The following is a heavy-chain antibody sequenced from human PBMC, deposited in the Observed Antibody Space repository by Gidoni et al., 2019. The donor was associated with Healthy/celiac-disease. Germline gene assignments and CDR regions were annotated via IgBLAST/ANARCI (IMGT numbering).Heavy chain of an antibody. V-gene: IGHV3-23*01. CDR1: GFTFSSYA. J-gene: IGHJ4*02. D-gene: IGHD6-19*01. CDR2: SSGSGGST. CDR3: AKAAKIAVAGRGYFDY. Sequence: EVQMLASGGGLVQPGGSLRLPCAASGFTFSSYAMSWVRQATGKGLEWVSASSGSGGSTYYADTVKGRFTISRDNSKNTLYLQMNSLRAEDTAVYYCAKAAKIAVAGRGYFDYWGQGTLVTVSS.